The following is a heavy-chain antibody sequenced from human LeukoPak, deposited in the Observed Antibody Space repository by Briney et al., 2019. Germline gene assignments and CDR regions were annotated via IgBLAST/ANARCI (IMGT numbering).Heavy chain of an antibody. CDR1: GAAMSSYY. Sequence: SETLSLTCIVSGAAMSSYYWSWIRQPPGKGLEWIGYIYYSENPNYNPSLKSRVTISVDMSKNQFSLKLSSVTAADMAVYYCALGYYYDSSGYALGYYGMDVWGQGTTVTVSS. V-gene: IGHV4-59*08. CDR2: IYYSENP. J-gene: IGHJ6*02. CDR3: ALGYYYDSSGYALGYYGMDV. D-gene: IGHD3-22*01.